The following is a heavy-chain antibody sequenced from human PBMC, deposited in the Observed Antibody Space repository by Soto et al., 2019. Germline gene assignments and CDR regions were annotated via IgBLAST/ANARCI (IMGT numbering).Heavy chain of an antibody. CDR1: GFTFSSYS. CDR3: AREGDYGGNYDAFDI. Sequence: EVQLVESGGGLAKPGGSLRLSCAASGFTFSSYSMNWVRQAPGKGLEWVSSISSSSSYIYYADSVKGRFTISRDNAKNSLYLQMNSLRAEDTAVYYCAREGDYGGNYDAFDIWGQGTMVTVSS. D-gene: IGHD4-17*01. CDR2: ISSSSSYI. V-gene: IGHV3-21*01. J-gene: IGHJ3*02.